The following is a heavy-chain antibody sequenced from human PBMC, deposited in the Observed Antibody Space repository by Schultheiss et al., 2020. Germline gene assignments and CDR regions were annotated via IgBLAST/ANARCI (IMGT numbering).Heavy chain of an antibody. CDR1: GGSISSYY. Sequence: SQTLSLTCTVSGGSISSYYWSWIRQPPGKGLEWIGYIYYSGITNYNPSLKSRVTISIDTSKNQFSLKLSSVTAADTAVYYCARAEGYYYMDVWGKGTTVTVSS. CDR2: IYYSGIT. J-gene: IGHJ6*03. V-gene: IGHV4-59*01. CDR3: ARAEGYYYMDV.